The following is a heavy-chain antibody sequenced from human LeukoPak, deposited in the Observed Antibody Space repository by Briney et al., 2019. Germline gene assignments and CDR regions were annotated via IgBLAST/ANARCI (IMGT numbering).Heavy chain of an antibody. CDR3: ARESGDGYNYDY. CDR1: GGSISGYF. D-gene: IGHD5-24*01. CDR2: IYYSGST. Sequence: SEILSLTCTVNGGSISGYFWSWIRPHPPQGLELIGYIYYSGSTNYNPSLKSRVTISVDTSKNQFSLKLSSVTAADTAMYYCARESGDGYNYDYWGQGTLVTVSS. V-gene: IGHV4-59*01. J-gene: IGHJ4*02.